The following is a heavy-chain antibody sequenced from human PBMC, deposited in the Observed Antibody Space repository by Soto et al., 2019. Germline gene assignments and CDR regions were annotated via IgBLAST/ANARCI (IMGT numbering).Heavy chain of an antibody. D-gene: IGHD2-15*01. CDR1: GYTFTNYG. CDR3: ARKKDLYFGMDF. J-gene: IGHJ6*02. V-gene: IGHV1-18*04. CDR2: INVYNGNI. Sequence: ASVKVSCKASGYTFTNYGISWVRQAPGQGLEWMGWINVYNGNINYAQNFQGRVTMTTDTSTSTAYMELRSLRSDDTAVYSCARKKDLYFGMDFWGQGTTVTVSS.